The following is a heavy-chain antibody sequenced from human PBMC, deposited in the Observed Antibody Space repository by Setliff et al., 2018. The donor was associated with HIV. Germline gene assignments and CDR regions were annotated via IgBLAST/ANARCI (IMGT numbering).Heavy chain of an antibody. CDR3: ASLPPLYDSSGYYFDY. CDR2: IYYSGST. V-gene: IGHV4-39*01. J-gene: IGHJ4*02. CDR1: GDSISSSSYY. Sequence: PSETLSLTCSVSGDSISSSSYYWGWIRQPPGKGLEWIGSIYYSGSTYYNPSLNSRVTISVDASKNQFSLKLRSVTAADTAVYYCASLPPLYDSSGYYFDYWGQGTLVTVSS. D-gene: IGHD3-22*01.